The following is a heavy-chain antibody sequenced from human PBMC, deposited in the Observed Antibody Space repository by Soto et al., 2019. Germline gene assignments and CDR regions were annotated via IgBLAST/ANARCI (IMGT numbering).Heavy chain of an antibody. Sequence: GGSLRLSCGVSGFTFSTYAMSWVRQAPGKELEWVSAISGSGNKTFYADSVKGRFTISRDNSKNTLHLHMSSLRVEDTAVYYCVRGVRLHFDLWGQGTLVTVSS. CDR1: GFTFSTYA. V-gene: IGHV3-23*01. J-gene: IGHJ4*02. CDR2: ISGSGNKT. CDR3: VRGVRLHFDL.